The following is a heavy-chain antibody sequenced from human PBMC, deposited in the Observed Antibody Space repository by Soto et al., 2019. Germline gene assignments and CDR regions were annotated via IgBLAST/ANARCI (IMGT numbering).Heavy chain of an antibody. CDR1: GFTFSSYW. CDR2: INSDGSST. Sequence: EVQLVESGGGLVQPGGSLRLSCAASGFTFSSYWMHWVRQAPGKGLVWVSRINSDGSSTSYADSVKGRFTISRDNAKNTLYLQMNSLRAEDTAVYYCARVGFWSGYYKDGMDVWGQGTTVTVSS. J-gene: IGHJ6*02. D-gene: IGHD3-3*01. V-gene: IGHV3-74*01. CDR3: ARVGFWSGYYKDGMDV.